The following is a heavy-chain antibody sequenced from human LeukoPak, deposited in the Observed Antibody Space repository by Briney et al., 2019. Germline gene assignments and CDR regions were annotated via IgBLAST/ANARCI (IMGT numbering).Heavy chain of an antibody. CDR2: ISNDGRDK. CDR1: GFTFSSYA. V-gene: IGHV3-30*04. J-gene: IGHJ4*02. D-gene: IGHD1-1*01. Sequence: PARSLRLSCAASGFTFSSYAMHWVRQAPGKGLERVAVISNDGRDKHYADSVKGRFTFSRDNSKNTVYLQMNSLRTEDTAMYYCARDRNAPAKYFFDYWGQGTLVTVSS. CDR3: ARDRNAPAKYFFDY.